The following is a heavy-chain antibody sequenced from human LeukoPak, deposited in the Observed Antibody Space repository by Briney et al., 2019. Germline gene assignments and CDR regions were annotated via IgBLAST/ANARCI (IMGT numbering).Heavy chain of an antibody. CDR1: EFTVRTNY. D-gene: IGHD2-15*01. Sequence: GGSLRLSCAVSEFTVRTNYMSWVRQAPGKGLEWVSTIYSDGNTYYADSAKGRFIISRDNSKNTLYLQMNGLRVDDTAVYYCSRGGGAFCGTSCYRNFDYWGQGTLVTVSS. J-gene: IGHJ4*02. V-gene: IGHV3-66*01. CDR2: IYSDGNT. CDR3: SRGGGAFCGTSCYRNFDY.